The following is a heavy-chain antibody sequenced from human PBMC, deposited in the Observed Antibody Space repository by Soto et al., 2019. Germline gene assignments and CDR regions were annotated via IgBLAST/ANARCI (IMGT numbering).Heavy chain of an antibody. V-gene: IGHV1-46*01. CDR1: GYTFTNYY. CDR2: FNPSAGSA. CDR3: APSSDWSGNWVDP. J-gene: IGHJ5*02. Sequence: ASVKVSCKASGYTFTNYYIHWVRQAPGQGLEWMGIFNPSAGSATYAQKFQGRVTMTRDTSTSTVYMELSSLRSEDTAVYFCAPSSDWSGNWVDPWGQGTLVTVSS. D-gene: IGHD6-19*01.